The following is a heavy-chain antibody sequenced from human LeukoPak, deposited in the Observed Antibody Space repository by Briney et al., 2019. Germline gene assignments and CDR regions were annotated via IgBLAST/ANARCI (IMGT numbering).Heavy chain of an antibody. V-gene: IGHV3-7*01. D-gene: IGHD2-21*01. J-gene: IGHJ4*02. CDR3: ARDYGTDSYDLNDS. Sequence: PGESLRLSCEASGFTFVGYWMTWVRHAPGKGLEWVANINQEGSEEHYADSVKVRFTISRDKHGNSVFLQMDSRRDDDTAVYDCARDYGTDSYDLNDSWGQGTLVTVSS. CDR1: GFTFVGYW. CDR2: INQEGSEE.